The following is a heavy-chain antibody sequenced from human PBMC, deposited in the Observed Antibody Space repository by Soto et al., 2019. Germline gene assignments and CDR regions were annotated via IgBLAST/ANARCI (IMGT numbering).Heavy chain of an antibody. V-gene: IGHV1-18*01. J-gene: IGHJ5*02. CDR1: GYTFTSYG. D-gene: IGHD2-8*01. CDR3: AGGGDCTNGVCYTGWFDP. Sequence: QVQLVQSGAEVKKPGASVKVSCKASGYTFTSYGISWVRQAPGQGLEWMGWISAYNGNTNYAQKLQGRVTMTTDTSTSTSYMELRSLRSDDTAVYYCAGGGDCTNGVCYTGWFDPWGQGTLVTVSS. CDR2: ISAYNGNT.